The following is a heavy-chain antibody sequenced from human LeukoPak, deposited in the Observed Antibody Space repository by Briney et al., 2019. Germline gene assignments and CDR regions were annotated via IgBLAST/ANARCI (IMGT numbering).Heavy chain of an antibody. CDR3: ARERRDSSSPVRFDY. CDR2: ISYDGSNK. Sequence: GGSLRLSCAASGFTFSSYAMHWVRQAPGKGLEWVAVISYDGSNKYYADSVKGRFTISRDNSKNTLYLQMNSLRAEDTAVYYCARERRDSSSPVRFDYWGQGTLVTVSS. CDR1: GFTFSSYA. J-gene: IGHJ4*02. V-gene: IGHV3-30*04. D-gene: IGHD6-6*01.